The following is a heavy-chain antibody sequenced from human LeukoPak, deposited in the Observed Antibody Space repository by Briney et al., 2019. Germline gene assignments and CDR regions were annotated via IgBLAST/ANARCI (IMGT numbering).Heavy chain of an antibody. D-gene: IGHD5-18*01. J-gene: IGHJ4*02. CDR3: ARAFHTAMVKETFDY. V-gene: IGHV1-2*02. CDR1: GYTFTGYY. Sequence: GASVKVSCKASGYTFTGYYMHWVRQAPGQGLEWMGWINPNSGGTNYAQKFQGRVTMTRDTSISTAYMELSRLRSDDTAVYYCARAFHTAMVKETFDYWGQGTLVTVSS. CDR2: INPNSGGT.